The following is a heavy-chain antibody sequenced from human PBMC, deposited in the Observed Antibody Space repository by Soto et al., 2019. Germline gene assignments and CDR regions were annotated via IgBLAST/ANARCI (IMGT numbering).Heavy chain of an antibody. D-gene: IGHD2-15*01. CDR2: INHSGST. CDR3: ARGVGYCSGGSCYSFNRWFDP. CDR1: GGSFSGYY. J-gene: IGHJ5*02. Sequence: SETLSLTCAVYGGSFSGYYWSWIRQPPGKGLEWIGEINHSGSTNYNPSLKSRVTISVDTSKNQFSLKLSSVTAADTAVYYCARGVGYCSGGSCYSFNRWFDPWGQGTLVTGSS. V-gene: IGHV4-34*01.